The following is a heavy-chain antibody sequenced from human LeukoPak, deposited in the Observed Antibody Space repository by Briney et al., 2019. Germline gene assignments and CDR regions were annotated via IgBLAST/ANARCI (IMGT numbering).Heavy chain of an antibody. V-gene: IGHV3-23*04. Sequence: QLVESGGGLVQPGGSLRLSCAAAGFTFNSYAMSWVRQAPGKGLEWVSTISGSDGRTYYADSVKGRFTISRDDSKNTLYLQMNSLRTEDTAIYYCAKRGLPAAGNNWFDPWGQGAQVTVSS. J-gene: IGHJ5*02. D-gene: IGHD6-13*01. CDR1: GFTFNSYA. CDR3: AKRGLPAAGNNWFDP. CDR2: ISGSDGRT.